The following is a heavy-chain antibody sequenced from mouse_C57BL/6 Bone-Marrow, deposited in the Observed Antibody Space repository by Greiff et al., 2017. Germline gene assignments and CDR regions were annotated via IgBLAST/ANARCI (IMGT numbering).Heavy chain of an antibody. D-gene: IGHD4-1*01. Sequence: QVQLKQPGAELVKPGASVKMSCKASGYTFTSYWITWVKQRPGQGLEWIGDIYPTSGRTNYNEKFKSKAILTVDTSSNTAYMQLSSPTSEDSAVFYCARSGPLGRSFDYWGQGTTLTVSS. CDR2: IYPTSGRT. CDR1: GYTFTSYW. J-gene: IGHJ2*01. CDR3: ARSGPLGRSFDY. V-gene: IGHV1-55*01.